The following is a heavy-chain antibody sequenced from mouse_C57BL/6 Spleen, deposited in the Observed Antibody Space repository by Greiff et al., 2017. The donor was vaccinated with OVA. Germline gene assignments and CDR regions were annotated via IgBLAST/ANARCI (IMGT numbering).Heavy chain of an antibody. Sequence: VQLQQPGTELVKPGASVKLSCKASGYTFTSYWMHWVKQRPGQGLEWIGNINPSNGGTNYNEKFKSKATLTVDKSSSTAYMQLSSLTSEDSAVYYCARGKTTVVAPFDYWGQGTTLTVSS. V-gene: IGHV1-53*01. CDR2: INPSNGGT. CDR1: GYTFTSYW. D-gene: IGHD1-1*01. J-gene: IGHJ2*01. CDR3: ARGKTTVVAPFDY.